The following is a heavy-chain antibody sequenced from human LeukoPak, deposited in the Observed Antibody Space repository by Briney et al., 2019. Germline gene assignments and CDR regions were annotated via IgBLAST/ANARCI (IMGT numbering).Heavy chain of an antibody. J-gene: IGHJ4*02. CDR2: ISYDGSNK. Sequence: GGSLRLSCGASGFTFSSYAMHWVGQAPGKGGEGVAVISYDGSNKSYALSVKARFTISRDNSKNTLYLQMNSLRAEDTAVYYCARDDYRIAAAGLDYWGQGTLVTVSS. CDR3: ARDDYRIAAAGLDY. CDR1: GFTFSSYA. V-gene: IGHV3-30-3*01. D-gene: IGHD6-13*01.